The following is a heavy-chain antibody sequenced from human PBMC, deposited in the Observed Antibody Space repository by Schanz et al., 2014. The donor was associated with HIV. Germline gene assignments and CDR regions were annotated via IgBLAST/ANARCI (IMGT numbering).Heavy chain of an antibody. Sequence: QVQLVESGGGVVQPGRSLRLSCAASGFTFSSYGMHWVRQAPGKGLEWVAVIWYDGSNKYYADSVKGRFTISRDNSKNTLYLQMNSLRAEDTAVYYCARGDGGYWYYFDYWGQGTTVTVSS. D-gene: IGHD5-12*01. V-gene: IGHV3-33*01. CDR2: IWYDGSNK. CDR1: GFTFSSYG. J-gene: IGHJ4*03. CDR3: ARGDGGYWYYFDY.